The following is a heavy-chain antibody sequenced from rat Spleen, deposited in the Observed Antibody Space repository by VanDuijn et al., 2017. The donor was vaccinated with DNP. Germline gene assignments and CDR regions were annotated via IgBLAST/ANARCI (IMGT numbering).Heavy chain of an antibody. CDR3: ASNNYFDY. J-gene: IGHJ2*01. Sequence: EVQLVESGGGLVQPGRSLKLSCVASGFSFSKYGMAWVRQAPTKGLEWVASITSSGGSTYYPDSVKGRFTISRDNAKNTLYLQMNSLRSEDTATYYCASNNYFDYWGQGVMVTVSS. V-gene: IGHV5S13*01. CDR1: GFSFSKYG. CDR2: ITSSGGST.